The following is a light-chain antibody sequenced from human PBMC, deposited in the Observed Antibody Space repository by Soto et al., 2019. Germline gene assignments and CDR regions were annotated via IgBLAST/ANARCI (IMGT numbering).Light chain of an antibody. J-gene: IGLJ1*01. CDR2: DVS. CDR1: SSDVGGYNY. CDR3: SSYTSSSTLFV. V-gene: IGLV2-14*01. Sequence: QSALTQPASVSWSPGQSITISCTGTSSDVGGYNYVSWYQQHPGKAPKLMIYDVSNRPSGVSNRFSGSKSGNTASLTISGLQAEDEADYYCSSYTSSSTLFVFGTGTKLTV.